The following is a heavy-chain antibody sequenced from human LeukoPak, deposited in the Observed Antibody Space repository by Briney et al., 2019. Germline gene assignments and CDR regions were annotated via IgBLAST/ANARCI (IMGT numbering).Heavy chain of an antibody. CDR1: KFTFSTSA. D-gene: IGHD3-9*01. V-gene: IGHV3-23*01. Sequence: GGSLRLSCAASKFTFSTSAMSWVRQAPGKGLEWVSAITGSGANTYYVDSVKGRFTISRDNSKNTLYLEMSSLRSDDTAVYYCAKESQTYYDIMTGYPNYYFDYWGQGTLVTVSS. CDR2: ITGSGANT. J-gene: IGHJ4*02. CDR3: AKESQTYYDIMTGYPNYYFDY.